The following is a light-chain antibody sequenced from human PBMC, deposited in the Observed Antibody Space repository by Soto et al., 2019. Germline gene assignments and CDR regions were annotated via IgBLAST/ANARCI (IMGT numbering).Light chain of an antibody. CDR1: SSDVGGYNF. Sequence: QSALTQPPSASGSPGQSVTISCTGTSSDVGGYNFVSWYQQHPGKAPKLMIYEVSERPSGVPDRFSGSKSGNTASLTVYGIQAEDEAEYYCSSYAGSNIVVFGGGTKLTVL. CDR3: SSYAGSNIVV. V-gene: IGLV2-8*01. CDR2: EVS. J-gene: IGLJ2*01.